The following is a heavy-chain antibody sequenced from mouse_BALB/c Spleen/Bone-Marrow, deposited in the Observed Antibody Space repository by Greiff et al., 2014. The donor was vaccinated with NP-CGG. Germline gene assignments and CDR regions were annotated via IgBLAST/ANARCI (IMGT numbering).Heavy chain of an antibody. J-gene: IGHJ2*01. V-gene: IGHV5-6-4*01. CDR3: SKDGGYDYSYYFDY. CDR2: ISSGGHDT. CDR1: GFTFSAYS. Sequence: EVMLVESGGGLVKPGGSLKLSCAASGFTFSAYSMSWVRQTPEKRLEWVATISSGGHDTSYPDSVKGRFTISRDNAKNTLYLQMSSLKSEDTAMYYCSKDGGYDYSYYFDYWGQGTTLTVSS. D-gene: IGHD2-4*01.